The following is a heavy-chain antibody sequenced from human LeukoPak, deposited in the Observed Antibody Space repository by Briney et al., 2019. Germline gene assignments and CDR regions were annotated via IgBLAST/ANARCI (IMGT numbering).Heavy chain of an antibody. CDR3: ARDGGAVTRKRLDY. J-gene: IGHJ4*02. D-gene: IGHD3-16*01. CDR1: GGTFSSYA. V-gene: IGHV1-69*13. Sequence: SVKVSCKASGGTFSSYAISWVRQAPGQGLEWMGGIIPIFGTANYAQKFQGRVTITADESTSTAYMELRSLRSDDTAVYYCARDGGAVTRKRLDYWGQGTLVTVSS. CDR2: IIPIFGTA.